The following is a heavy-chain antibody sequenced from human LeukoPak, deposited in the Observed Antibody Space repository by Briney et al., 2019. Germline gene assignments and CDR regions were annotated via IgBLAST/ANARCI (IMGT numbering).Heavy chain of an antibody. J-gene: IGHJ4*02. CDR1: GYTFTSYG. CDR3: ARDTKTTTIAGGNDY. D-gene: IGHD3-16*01. CDR2: ICAYNGDT. Sequence: ASVKVSCKASGYTFTSYGISWVRQAPGQGLEWMGWICAYNGDTHYAQKLQGRVSLTTDTSTSTAYMELRSLTSDDTAVYFCARDTKTTTIAGGNDYWGQGTLVTVSS. V-gene: IGHV1-18*01.